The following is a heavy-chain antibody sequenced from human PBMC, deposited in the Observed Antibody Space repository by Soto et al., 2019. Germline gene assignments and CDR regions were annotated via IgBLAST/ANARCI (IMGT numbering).Heavy chain of an antibody. CDR3: VRDSFLYCGGDCFFDY. CDR2: ISSSGSSI. V-gene: IGHV3-48*02. CDR1: GFIFSSYP. D-gene: IGHD2-21*02. Sequence: GGSLRLSCAASGFIFSSYPMNWVRQAPGKGLERVSDISSSGSSIHYADSVKGRFTISRDNAKNSLYLQMDSLRDEDTAVYYCVRDSFLYCGGDCFFDYWGQGTLVTVSS. J-gene: IGHJ4*02.